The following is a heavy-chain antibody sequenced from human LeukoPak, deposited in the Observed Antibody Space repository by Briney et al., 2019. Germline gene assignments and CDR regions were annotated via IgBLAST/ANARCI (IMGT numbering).Heavy chain of an antibody. J-gene: IGHJ6*02. D-gene: IGHD6-19*01. CDR1: GDSVSSNSAA. CDR3: AREYSSGWYGDYYYYGMDV. Sequence: SQTLSLTCAISGDSVSSNSAAWNWIRQSPSRGLEWLGRTYYRSKWYNDYAVSVKSRITINPDTSKNQFSLQLNSVTPEDTAVYYCAREYSSGWYGDYYYYGMDVWGQGTLVTVSS. V-gene: IGHV6-1*01. CDR2: TYYRSKWYN.